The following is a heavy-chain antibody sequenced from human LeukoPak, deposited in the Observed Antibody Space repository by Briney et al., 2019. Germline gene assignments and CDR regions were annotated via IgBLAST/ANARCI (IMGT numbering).Heavy chain of an antibody. CDR1: GFTFSNYW. CDR3: ARGRRIAAAGLYYFDY. V-gene: IGHV3-74*01. D-gene: IGHD6-13*01. Sequence: GGSLRLSCAVSGFTFSNYWMYWVRQGPGKGLVWVSRLNGDGDYTNYEDSVKGRFTISRDNAKNSLYLQMNSLRAEDTAVYYCARGRRIAAAGLYYFDYWGQGTLVTVSS. CDR2: LNGDGDYT. J-gene: IGHJ4*02.